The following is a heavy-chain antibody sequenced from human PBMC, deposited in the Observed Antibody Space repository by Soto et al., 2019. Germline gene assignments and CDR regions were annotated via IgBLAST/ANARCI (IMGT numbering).Heavy chain of an antibody. CDR1: GFTISDHY. Sequence: EVQLVESGGGLLQPGGSLRLSSAASGFTISDHYMDWVRQAPGKGLEWVGRTRNEAKSYTTDYAASLKGRFTISRDDSKNSLYLQMNSLKSEDTAVYYCARYDYGDVDYWGQGTLVTVSS. J-gene: IGHJ4*02. D-gene: IGHD4-17*01. CDR3: ARYDYGDVDY. CDR2: TRNEAKSYTT. V-gene: IGHV3-72*01.